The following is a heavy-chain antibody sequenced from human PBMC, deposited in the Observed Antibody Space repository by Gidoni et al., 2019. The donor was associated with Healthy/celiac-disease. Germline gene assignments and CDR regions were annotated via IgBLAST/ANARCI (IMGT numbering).Heavy chain of an antibody. CDR3: ARHSQRYHDYSNYPRPYGMDV. V-gene: IGHV4-39*01. CDR1: GGSISSSSSY. Sequence: QLQLQESGPGLVKPSETLSLTCTVSGGSISSSSSYWGWIRQPPGKGLEWIGSIYYSGSTYYNPSLKSRVTISVDTSKNQFSLKLSSVTAADTAVYYCARHSQRYHDYSNYPRPYGMDVWGQGTTVTVSS. D-gene: IGHD4-4*01. J-gene: IGHJ6*02. CDR2: IYYSGST.